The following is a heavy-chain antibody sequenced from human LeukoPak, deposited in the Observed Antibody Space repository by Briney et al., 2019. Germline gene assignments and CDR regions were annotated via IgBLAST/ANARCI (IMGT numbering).Heavy chain of an antibody. J-gene: IGHJ4*02. CDR3: AKGNYDSSGYYHFDY. CDR2: IWYDGSNK. D-gene: IGHD3-22*01. Sequence: PGRSLRLSCAASGFTFSSYDMHWVRQAPGKGLEWVAVIWYDGSNKYYADSVKGRFTISRDNSKNTLYLQMNSLRAEDTAVYYCAKGNYDSSGYYHFDYWGQGTLVTVSS. CDR1: GFTFSSYD. V-gene: IGHV3-33*06.